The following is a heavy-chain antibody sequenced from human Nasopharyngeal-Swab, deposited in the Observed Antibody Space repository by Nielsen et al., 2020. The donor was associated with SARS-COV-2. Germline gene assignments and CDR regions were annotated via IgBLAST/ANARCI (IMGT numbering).Heavy chain of an antibody. CDR3: AREYYDFWSGYIDYYNGMDV. CDR2: ISGSSSTI. D-gene: IGHD3-3*01. Sequence: GESLKISCAASGFTFSSYSMNWVRQAPGKGLEWVSYISGSSSTIYYADSVKGRFTISRDNAKNSLYLQMNSLRDEDTAVYYCAREYYDFWSGYIDYYNGMDVWGQGTTVTVSS. J-gene: IGHJ6*02. CDR1: GFTFSSYS. V-gene: IGHV3-48*02.